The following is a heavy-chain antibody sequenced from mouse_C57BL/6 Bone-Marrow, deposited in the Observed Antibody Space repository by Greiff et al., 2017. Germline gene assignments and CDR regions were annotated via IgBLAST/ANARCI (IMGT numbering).Heavy chain of an antibody. V-gene: IGHV1-59*01. CDR3: ARRDY. CDR1: GYTFTSYW. Sequence: QVQLQQSGAELVRPGTSVKLSCKASGYTFTSYWMHWVKQRPGQGLEWIGVIDPSDSYTNYNQKFKGKATLTVDTSSSTAYMQLSSLTSEDSAVYYCARRDYWGQGTSVTVSS. J-gene: IGHJ4*01. CDR2: IDPSDSYT.